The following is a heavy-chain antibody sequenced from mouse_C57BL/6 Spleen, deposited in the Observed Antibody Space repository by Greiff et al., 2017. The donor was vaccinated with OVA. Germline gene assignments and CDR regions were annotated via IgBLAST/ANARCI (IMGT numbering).Heavy chain of an antibody. Sequence: QVQLQQPGAELVKPGASVTLSCKASGYTFTSYWMHWVKQRHGQGLEWIGMIHPNSGSTNYNEKFKSKATLTVDKSSSPAYMQLSSLTSEDSAVYYCARDPDYYGSSYWYFDVWGTGTTVTVSS. V-gene: IGHV1-64*01. D-gene: IGHD1-1*01. CDR3: ARDPDYYGSSYWYFDV. CDR1: GYTFTSYW. CDR2: IHPNSGST. J-gene: IGHJ1*03.